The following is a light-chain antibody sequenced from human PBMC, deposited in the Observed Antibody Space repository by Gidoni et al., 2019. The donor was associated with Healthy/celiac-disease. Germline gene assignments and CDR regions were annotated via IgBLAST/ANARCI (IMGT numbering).Light chain of an antibody. CDR3: QQYGSLRIT. V-gene: IGKV3-20*01. J-gene: IGKJ5*01. CDR1: QSVSSSH. Sequence: EIVLTQSPGTLSLSPGERATLSCRASQSVSSSHLAWYQQKPGQAPRLLIDGASSRATGIPDRFSGSGSGTDFTLTISRLEPEDVAVYYCQQYGSLRITFGQGTRLEIK. CDR2: GAS.